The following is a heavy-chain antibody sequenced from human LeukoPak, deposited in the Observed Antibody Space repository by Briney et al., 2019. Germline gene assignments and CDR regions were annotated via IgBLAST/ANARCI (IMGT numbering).Heavy chain of an antibody. CDR3: ARRWRLLWFGESDAFDI. CDR2: INHSGST. V-gene: IGHV4-34*01. J-gene: IGHJ3*02. CDR1: GFTVSSNY. Sequence: GSLRLSCAASGFTVSSNYMSWIRQPPGKGLEWIGEINHSGSTNYNPSLKSRVTISVDTSKNQFSLKLSSVTAADTAVYYCARRWRLLWFGESDAFDIWGQGTMVTVSS. D-gene: IGHD3-10*01.